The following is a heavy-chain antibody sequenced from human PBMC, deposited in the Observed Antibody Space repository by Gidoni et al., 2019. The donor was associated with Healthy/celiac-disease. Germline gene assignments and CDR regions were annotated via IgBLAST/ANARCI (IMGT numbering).Heavy chain of an antibody. V-gene: IGHV3-53*04. D-gene: IGHD6-13*01. Sequence: EVQLVESGGGLVQPGGYLRLSCSASGFTVSSNYMSWVRQAPGKGLEWVSVIYSGGSTYYADSVKGRFTISRHNSKNTLYLQMNSLRAEDTAVYYCARGDPDSSSWYDYWGQGTLVTVSS. CDR3: ARGDPDSSSWYDY. CDR2: IYSGGST. J-gene: IGHJ4*02. CDR1: GFTVSSNY.